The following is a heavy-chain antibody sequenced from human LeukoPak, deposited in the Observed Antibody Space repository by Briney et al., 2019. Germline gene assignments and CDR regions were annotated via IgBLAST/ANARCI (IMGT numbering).Heavy chain of an antibody. CDR3: ARAPLGYCSSTSCYILDAFDI. V-gene: IGHV1-8*01. Sequence: ASVKVFCKASGYTFTSYDINWVRQATGQGLEWMGWMNPNSGNTGYAQKFQGRVTMTRNTSISTAYMELSSLRSEDTAVYYCARAPLGYCSSTSCYILDAFDIWGQGTMVTVSS. CDR1: GYTFTSYD. D-gene: IGHD2-2*02. J-gene: IGHJ3*02. CDR2: MNPNSGNT.